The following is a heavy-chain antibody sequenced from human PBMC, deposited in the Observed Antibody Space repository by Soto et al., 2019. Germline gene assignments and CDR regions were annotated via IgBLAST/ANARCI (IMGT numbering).Heavy chain of an antibody. D-gene: IGHD2-2*02. J-gene: IGHJ5*02. V-gene: IGHV1-46*01. Sequence: QVQLVQSGAEVKKPGASVKVSCQASGYTFTSHYIHWVRQAPGQGLEWRGFINPSGGSARSAQKFQGRVIMTRDTSTTTVYMELSGLRSEDTAIYYCARFTCSSPSCYTIGWFDPWGQGTLVTVSS. CDR1: GYTFTSHY. CDR3: ARFTCSSPSCYTIGWFDP. CDR2: INPSGGSA.